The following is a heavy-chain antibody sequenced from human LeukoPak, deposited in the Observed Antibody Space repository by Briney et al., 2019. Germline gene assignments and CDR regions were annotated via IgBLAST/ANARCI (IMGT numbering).Heavy chain of an antibody. D-gene: IGHD3-3*01. CDR3: ATGRGIFGVVIIGNYYFDY. V-gene: IGHV1-46*01. CDR2: INPSGGST. CDR1: GYTFTSYY. Sequence: VSVKVSCKASGYTFTSYYMHWVRQAPGQGLEWMGIINPSGGSTSYAQKFQGRVTMTEDTSTDTAYMELSSLRSEDTAVYYCATGRGIFGVVIIGNYYFDYWGQGTLVTVSS. J-gene: IGHJ4*02.